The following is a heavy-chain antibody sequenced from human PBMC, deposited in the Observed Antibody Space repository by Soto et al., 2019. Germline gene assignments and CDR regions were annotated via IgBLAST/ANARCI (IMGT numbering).Heavy chain of an antibody. CDR2: IKSKTDGGTT. CDR1: GFTFSNAW. D-gene: IGHD4-4*01. V-gene: IGHV3-15*01. J-gene: IGHJ6*03. CDR3: SGYSNLNYYYYYMDV. Sequence: EVQLVESGGGLVKPGGSLRLSCAASGFTFSNAWMSWVRQAPGKGLEWVGRIKSKTDGGTTDYAAPVQGRFTISRDDSKNTLYLQMNSLKTEDTAVYYCSGYSNLNYYYYYMDVWGKGTTVTVSS.